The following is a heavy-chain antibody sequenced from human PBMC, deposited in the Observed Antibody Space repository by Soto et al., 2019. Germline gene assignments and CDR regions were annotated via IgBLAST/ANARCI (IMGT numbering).Heavy chain of an antibody. V-gene: IGHV5-51*01. J-gene: IGHJ4*02. CDR1: GYSFTSYW. D-gene: IGHD3-22*01. CDR2: IYPGDSDT. CDR3: ARQTYYYDSSGSPTGY. Sequence: GESLKISCKGSGYSFTSYWIGWVRQMPGKGLEWMGIIYPGDSDTRYSPSFQGQVTISADKSISTAYLQWSSLKASDTAMYYCARQTYYYDSSGSPTGYWGQGTLVTVS.